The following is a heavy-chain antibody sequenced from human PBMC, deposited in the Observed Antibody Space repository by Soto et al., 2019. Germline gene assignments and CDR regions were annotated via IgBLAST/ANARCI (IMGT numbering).Heavy chain of an antibody. D-gene: IGHD1-26*01. V-gene: IGHV1-2*02. J-gene: IGHJ5*02. CDR1: GFSFTGYY. Sequence: ASVKVSCKASGFSFTGYYIHWLRQAPGQGLEWMGWINAHSGGTEYAQKFQGRVTLTRDTSIATAYLTLTSLTSDDTAVYYCARDMHAGFTHYFDPWGQGTLVTVSS. CDR3: ARDMHAGFTHYFDP. CDR2: INAHSGGT.